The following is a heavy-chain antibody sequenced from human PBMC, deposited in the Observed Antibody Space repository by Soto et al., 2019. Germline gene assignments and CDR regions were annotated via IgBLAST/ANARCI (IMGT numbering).Heavy chain of an antibody. V-gene: IGHV3-23*01. CDR1: GFTYSRYA. CDR2: ISGSAGST. CDR3: AKDSEYVGSYIQYFQH. D-gene: IGHD1-26*01. J-gene: IGHJ1*01. Sequence: PGGSLRLSCAASGFTYSRYAMSWVRQAPGKGLEWVSAISGSAGSTYYADSVKGRFTISRDNSKNTLYLQMNSLRAEDTAVYYCAKDSEYVGSYIQYFQHWGQGTLVTVSS.